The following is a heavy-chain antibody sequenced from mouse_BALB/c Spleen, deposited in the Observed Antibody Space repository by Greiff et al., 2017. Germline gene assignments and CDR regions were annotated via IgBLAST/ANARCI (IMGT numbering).Heavy chain of an antibody. Sequence: QVQLQQSGAELAKPGASVKMSCKASGYTFTSYWMHWVKQRPGQGLEWIGYINPSTGYTEYNQKFKDKATLTADKSSSTAYMQLSSLTSEDSAVYYCAKRGHYYGFMDYWGQGTSVTVSS. D-gene: IGHD1-2*01. CDR3: AKRGHYYGFMDY. CDR1: GYTFTSYW. CDR2: INPSTGYT. J-gene: IGHJ4*01. V-gene: IGHV1-7*01.